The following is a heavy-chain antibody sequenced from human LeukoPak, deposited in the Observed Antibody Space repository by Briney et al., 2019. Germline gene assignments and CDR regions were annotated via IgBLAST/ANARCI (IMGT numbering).Heavy chain of an antibody. CDR2: IYYSGST. Sequence: SETLSLTCTVSGASISTYYWSWIRQPPGKGLEWIGYIYYSGSTDYNPSLKSRVTMSVDTSIDQFSLRLNSVTAADTAVYYCAKISGYYYYYYMDVWGKGTTVTVSS. J-gene: IGHJ6*03. D-gene: IGHD3-3*02. CDR1: GASISTYY. CDR3: AKISGYYYYYYMDV. V-gene: IGHV4-59*08.